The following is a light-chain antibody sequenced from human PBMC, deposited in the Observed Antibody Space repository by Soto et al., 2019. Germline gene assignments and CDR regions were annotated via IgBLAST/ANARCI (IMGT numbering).Light chain of an antibody. Sequence: ESVFPEAPGTLTLSPGERATLSCKSSQSVAYNYLAWYQQKPGQAPRLLIYAASRRAIGIPDTFSGSGSGTDFTLTITRLEPEDFALYYCQQYGHSPRTFGQGTKVDIK. CDR1: QSVAYNY. J-gene: IGKJ1*01. V-gene: IGKV3-20*01. CDR3: QQYGHSPRT. CDR2: AAS.